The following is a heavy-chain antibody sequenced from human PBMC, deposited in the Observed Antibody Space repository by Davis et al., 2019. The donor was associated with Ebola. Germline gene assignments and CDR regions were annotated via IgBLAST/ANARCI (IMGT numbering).Heavy chain of an antibody. CDR1: GGSISSGGYY. V-gene: IGHV4-31*03. CDR2: INHSGST. J-gene: IGHJ6*02. D-gene: IGHD5-12*01. Sequence: PSETLSLTCTVSGGSISSGGYYWSWIRQHPGKGLEWIREINHSGSTNYNPSLKSRVTISVDTSKNQFSLKLSSVTAADTAVYYCARGAARYSGYDFTYYYYGMDVWGQGTTVTVSS. CDR3: ARGAARYSGYDFTYYYYGMDV.